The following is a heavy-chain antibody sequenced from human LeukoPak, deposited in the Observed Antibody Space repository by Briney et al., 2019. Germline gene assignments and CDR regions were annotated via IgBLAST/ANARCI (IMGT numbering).Heavy chain of an antibody. Sequence: GGSLRLSCAASGFTFSSYSMNWVRQAPGKGLEWVSSISSGSSYIYYADSVKGRFTISRDNAKNSLYLQMNSLRAEDTAVYYCARDWGYSSSGRGAFDIWGQGTMVTVSS. CDR2: ISSGSSYI. J-gene: IGHJ3*02. CDR3: ARDWGYSSSGRGAFDI. V-gene: IGHV3-21*01. CDR1: GFTFSSYS. D-gene: IGHD6-13*01.